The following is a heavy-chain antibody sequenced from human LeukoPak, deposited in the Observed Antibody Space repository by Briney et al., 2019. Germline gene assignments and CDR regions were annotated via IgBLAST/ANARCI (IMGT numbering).Heavy chain of an antibody. CDR2: ISSSGSTI. J-gene: IGHJ5*02. CDR1: GFTFSDYY. D-gene: IGHD6-19*01. V-gene: IGHV3-11*01. CDR3: ARDTRGYSSGWSPPPGWFDP. Sequence: GGSLRLSCAASGFTFSDYYMSWIRQAPGKGLEWVSDISSSGSTIYYADSVKGRFTISRDNAKNSLYLQMNSLRAEDTAVYYCARDTRGYSSGWSPPPGWFDPWGQGTLVTVSS.